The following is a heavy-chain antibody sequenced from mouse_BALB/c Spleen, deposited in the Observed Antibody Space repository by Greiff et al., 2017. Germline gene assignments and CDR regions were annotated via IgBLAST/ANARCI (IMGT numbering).Heavy chain of an antibody. CDR1: GFTFSSYA. D-gene: IGHD2-4*01. V-gene: IGHV5-9-4*01. CDR3: ARTYDYDVDPYYAMDY. Sequence: EVQLVESGGGLVKPGGSLKLSCAASGFTFSSYAMSWVRQSPEKRLEWVAEISSGGSYTYYPDTVTGRFTISRDNAKNTLYLAMSSLRSEDTAMYYCARTYDYDVDPYYAMDYWGQGTSVTVAS. J-gene: IGHJ4*01. CDR2: ISSGGSYT.